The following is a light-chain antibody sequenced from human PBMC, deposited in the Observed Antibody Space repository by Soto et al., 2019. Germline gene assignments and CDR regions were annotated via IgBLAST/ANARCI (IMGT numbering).Light chain of an antibody. CDR3: QQRSDWPST. Sequence: EIVLTQSPATLSLSPGERATLSCRASQSVSRYLAWYQQKPGQAPRLLIYDASNRATGIPARFSGSWSGTDYTLTSSSREPEDFAVYYCQQRSDWPSTFGGGTKVQIQ. V-gene: IGKV3-11*01. CDR2: DAS. J-gene: IGKJ4*01. CDR1: QSVSRY.